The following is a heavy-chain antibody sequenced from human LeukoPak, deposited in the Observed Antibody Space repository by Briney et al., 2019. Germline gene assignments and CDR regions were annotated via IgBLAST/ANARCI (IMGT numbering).Heavy chain of an antibody. J-gene: IGHJ4*02. CDR3: ARATSFDY. Sequence: GGSLRLSCAASGITFNSYTMNWVRQAPGKGLEWVANIKQDGSGKYYVDSVKGRFTISRDNAKNSLYLQMNSLRAEDTAVYYCARATSFDYWGQGTLVTVSS. CDR1: GITFNSYT. V-gene: IGHV3-7*01. CDR2: IKQDGSGK. D-gene: IGHD2/OR15-2a*01.